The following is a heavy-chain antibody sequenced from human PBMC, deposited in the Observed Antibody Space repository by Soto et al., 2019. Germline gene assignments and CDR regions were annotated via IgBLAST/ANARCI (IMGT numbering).Heavy chain of an antibody. CDR3: ARVAYYYDSSGYYSPAFDI. CDR1: GYTFTSYG. J-gene: IGHJ3*02. V-gene: IGHV1-18*04. D-gene: IGHD3-22*01. Sequence: ASVKVSCKASGYTFTSYGISWVRQAPGQGLEWMGWVSAYNGNTNYAQKLQGRVTMTTDTSTSTAYMELRSLRSDDTAVYYCARVAYYYDSSGYYSPAFDIWGQGTMVTVSS. CDR2: VSAYNGNT.